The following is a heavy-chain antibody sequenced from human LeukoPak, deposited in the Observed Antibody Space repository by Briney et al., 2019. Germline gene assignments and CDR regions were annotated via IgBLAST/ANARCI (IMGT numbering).Heavy chain of an antibody. Sequence: ASVKVSCKASGYTFTSYAMNWVRQAPGQGLEWMGWIKPNSGGTNYAQKFQGRVTMTRDTSISTAYMELSRLRSDDTAVYYCARVILGSSGTDYWGQGTLVTVSS. J-gene: IGHJ4*02. D-gene: IGHD6-19*01. CDR3: ARVILGSSGTDY. V-gene: IGHV1-2*02. CDR2: IKPNSGGT. CDR1: GYTFTSYA.